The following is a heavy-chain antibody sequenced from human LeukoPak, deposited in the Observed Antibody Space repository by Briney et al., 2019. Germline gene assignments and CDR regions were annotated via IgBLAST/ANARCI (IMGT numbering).Heavy chain of an antibody. CDR1: GGSISSYY. CDR3: ARVYDFWSGPKPFFDY. Sequence: PSETLSLTCTVSGGSISSYYWSWIRQPPGKGLEWIGYIYYSGSTNYNPSLKSRVTISVDTSKNQFSLKLSSVTAADTAVYYCARVYDFWSGPKPFFDYWGQGTLVTVSS. D-gene: IGHD3-3*01. V-gene: IGHV4-59*01. J-gene: IGHJ4*02. CDR2: IYYSGST.